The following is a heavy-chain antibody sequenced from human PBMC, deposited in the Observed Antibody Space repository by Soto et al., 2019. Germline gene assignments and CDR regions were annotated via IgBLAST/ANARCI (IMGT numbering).Heavy chain of an antibody. Sequence: QVQLVQSGAEVKKPGASVKVSCKASGYTFTSYGISWVRQAPGQGLEWMGWISPYNGNTNYAQKLQGRVTMTTDTXTXTXSMELRSLRSDATAVYYCARGIGGYFGVDYYSGMDVWGQGTTVTVSS. CDR2: ISPYNGNT. V-gene: IGHV1-18*01. J-gene: IGHJ6*02. D-gene: IGHD3-16*01. CDR1: GYTFTSYG. CDR3: ARGIGGYFGVDYYSGMDV.